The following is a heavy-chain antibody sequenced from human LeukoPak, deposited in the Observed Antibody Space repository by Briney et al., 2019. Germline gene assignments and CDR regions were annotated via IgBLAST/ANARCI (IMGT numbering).Heavy chain of an antibody. CDR3: AKGRGYTYGYPFDY. CDR2: ISGDGGGR. CDR1: GFPFDDYA. V-gene: IGHV3-43*02. J-gene: IGHJ4*02. D-gene: IGHD5-18*01. Sequence: GGSLRLSCAASGFPFDDYAMHWVRQAPGRGLEWVSLISGDGGGRYYADSVKGRFTISRDNGKNSLYLQMNSLRTEDTALYYCAKGRGYTYGYPFDYWGQGTLVTVST.